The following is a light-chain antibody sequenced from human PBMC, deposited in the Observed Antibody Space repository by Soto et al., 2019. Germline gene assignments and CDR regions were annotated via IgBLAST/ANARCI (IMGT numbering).Light chain of an antibody. Sequence: IVLRQSPGILPLPSGGWRPLPCRPRQSVGSSYLAWYQRKPGQVPRLLIYGASSRATGIPDRFSGSGSGTDFTLTISRLEPEDFAVYCCQQYGSPWTFGQGTKVDIK. CDR1: QSVGSSY. CDR2: GAS. CDR3: QQYGSPWT. J-gene: IGKJ1*01. V-gene: IGKV3-20*01.